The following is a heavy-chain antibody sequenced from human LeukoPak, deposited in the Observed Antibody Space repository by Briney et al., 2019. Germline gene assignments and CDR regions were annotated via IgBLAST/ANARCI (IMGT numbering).Heavy chain of an antibody. CDR3: AKGGIRGTYYFDS. V-gene: IGHV3-30*02. CDR1: GFTFSNYG. J-gene: IGHJ4*02. D-gene: IGHD3-10*01. Sequence: GGSLRLSCAASGFTFSNYGMHWVRQAPGKGLEWVTFIRYDGSNKYYADSVKGRFTISRDNSKNTLYLEMNSLRAEDTAVYSCAKGGIRGTYYFDSWAREPWSPSPQ. CDR2: IRYDGSNK.